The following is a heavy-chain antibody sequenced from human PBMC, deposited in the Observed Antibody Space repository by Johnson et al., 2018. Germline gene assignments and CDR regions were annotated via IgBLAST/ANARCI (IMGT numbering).Heavy chain of an antibody. V-gene: IGHV3-23*04. D-gene: IGHD4-11*01. CDR2: ISGSGRTP. Sequence: EVQLVETGGGIVRAGESLRLSCATSGFTFDNYAMTWVRQAPGKGLEWVATISGSGRTPYSADSVKGRFTVSRDNSKNTLYLQIHRLRVDDTAMYFCASNYFGDSPTFWYFDLWGRGTQVTVS. J-gene: IGHJ2*01. CDR1: GFTFDNYA. CDR3: ASNYFGDSPTFWYFDL.